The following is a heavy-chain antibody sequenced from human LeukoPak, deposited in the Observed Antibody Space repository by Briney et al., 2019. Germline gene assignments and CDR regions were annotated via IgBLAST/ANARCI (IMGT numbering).Heavy chain of an antibody. J-gene: IGHJ5*02. Sequence: SETLSLTCTLTGGSISGYHWNWIRHSPGKGLEWIANIYYTGIADYNPSLKSRVTTSVDTSKNGISLILSSVTAADTAVYYCTRKTYCSGGRCYGENWFDPWGQGTLVTVSS. CDR3: TRKTYCSGGRCYGENWFDP. CDR2: IYYTGIA. CDR1: GGSISGYH. V-gene: IGHV4-59*08. D-gene: IGHD2-15*01.